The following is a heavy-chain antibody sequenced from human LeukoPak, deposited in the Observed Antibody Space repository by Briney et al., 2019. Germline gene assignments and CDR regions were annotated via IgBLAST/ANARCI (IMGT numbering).Heavy chain of an antibody. CDR3: ARTNSGSPDPYFDY. CDR2: IYPGDSDT. CDR1: GYSFTTYW. J-gene: IGHJ4*02. V-gene: IGHV5-51*01. D-gene: IGHD1-26*01. Sequence: RGEPLKISGKGSGYSFTTYWLGWVRQMPGKGLAWMGIIYPGDSDTRYSPSSQGQVTISADKSISTAYLQWSSLKDSDTAMYYCARTNSGSPDPYFDYWGQGTLVTVSS.